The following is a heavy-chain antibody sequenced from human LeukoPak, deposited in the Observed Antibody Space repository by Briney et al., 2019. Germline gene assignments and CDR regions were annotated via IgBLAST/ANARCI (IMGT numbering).Heavy chain of an antibody. J-gene: IGHJ4*02. CDR3: AREYYDILTGYYKYYFDY. CDR1: GFTFSRYS. CDR2: ISGSGGST. D-gene: IGHD3-9*01. V-gene: IGHV3-23*01. Sequence: PGGSLRLSCAASGFTFSRYSMSWVRQAPGKGLEWVSAISGSGGSTYYADSVKGRFTISRDNSKNTLYLQMNSLRAEDTAVYYCAREYYDILTGYYKYYFDYWGQGTLVTVSS.